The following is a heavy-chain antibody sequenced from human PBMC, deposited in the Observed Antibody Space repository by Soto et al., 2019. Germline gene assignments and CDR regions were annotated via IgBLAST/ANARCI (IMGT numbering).Heavy chain of an antibody. Sequence: PSETLSLTCTVSGGSISSSSYYWGWIRQPPGKGLEWIGSIYYSGSTYYNPSLKSRVTISVDTSKNQFSLKLSSVTAADTAVYYCERRRHLLPFDYWGQGTLVTVSS. V-gene: IGHV4-39*01. CDR3: ERRRHLLPFDY. D-gene: IGHD1-26*01. CDR1: GGSISSSSYY. J-gene: IGHJ4*02. CDR2: IYYSGST.